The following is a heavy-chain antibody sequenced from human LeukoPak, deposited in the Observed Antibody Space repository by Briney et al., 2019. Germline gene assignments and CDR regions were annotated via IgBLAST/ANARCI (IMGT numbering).Heavy chain of an antibody. J-gene: IGHJ4*02. CDR3: AREWKKTGAFDH. CDR2: INADGSST. V-gene: IGHV3-74*01. Sequence: PGGSLRLSRAASGFTFSSYWMHWVRQVPGKGLVWVSRINADGSSTTYADSVKGRFTISRDNTENTLYLQMSSLRAEDTAVYYCAREWKKTGAFDHWGQGTLVTVSS. CDR1: GFTFSSYW. D-gene: IGHD1-1*01.